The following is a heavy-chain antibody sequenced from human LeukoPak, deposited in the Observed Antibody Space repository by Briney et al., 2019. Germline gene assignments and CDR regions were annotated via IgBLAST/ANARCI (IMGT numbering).Heavy chain of an antibody. Sequence: GGSLRLSCTASGFTFGDYAMSWVRQAPGKGLEWVGFIRSKAYGGTTEYAASVKGRFTISRGDSKSIAYLQMNSLKTEDTAVYYCTRDIQQQLVPGYYYYYGMDVWGQGTTVTVSS. CDR3: TRDIQQQLVPGYYYYYGMDV. CDR2: IRSKAYGGTT. D-gene: IGHD6-13*01. V-gene: IGHV3-49*04. CDR1: GFTFGDYA. J-gene: IGHJ6*02.